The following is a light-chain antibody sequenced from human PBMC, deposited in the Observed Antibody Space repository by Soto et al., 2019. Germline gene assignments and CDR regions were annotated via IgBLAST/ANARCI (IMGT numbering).Light chain of an antibody. CDR1: SSDVGSYNL. Sequence: ALTEPASVSGSPGQSITISCTGTSSDVGSYNLVSWYQQHPGKAPKLMIYEVSKRPSGVSNRFSGSKSGNTASLTISGLQAEDEADYYCCSYAGSSTYVFGTGTKVTVL. CDR3: CSYAGSSTYV. CDR2: EVS. J-gene: IGLJ1*01. V-gene: IGLV2-23*02.